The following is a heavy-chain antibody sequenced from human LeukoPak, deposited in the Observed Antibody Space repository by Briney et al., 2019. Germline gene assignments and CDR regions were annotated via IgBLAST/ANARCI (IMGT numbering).Heavy chain of an antibody. Sequence: SVRVSCKASGGTLSSYAISWVRQAPGQGLEWMGGIIPIFGTANYAQKFQGRVTITADESTSTAYMELSSLRSEDTAVYYCARDQTGTTSWFDPWGQGTLVTVSS. CDR3: ARDQTGTTSWFDP. V-gene: IGHV1-69*13. D-gene: IGHD1-1*01. J-gene: IGHJ5*02. CDR2: IIPIFGTA. CDR1: GGTLSSYA.